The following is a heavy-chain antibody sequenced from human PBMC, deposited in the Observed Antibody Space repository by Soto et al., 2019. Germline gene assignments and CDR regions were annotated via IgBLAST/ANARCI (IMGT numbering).Heavy chain of an antibody. Sequence: ASVKVSCKASGDTLTRHHIHGMRQAPGQGLEWVGKIDPNGGSTIYAQKFKDRVIMTRDRSTRTVYMELGSLQSDDTAVYYCAVSVEAPAIPTFDNWGQGALVTVSS. V-gene: IGHV1-46*01. CDR2: IDPNGGST. J-gene: IGHJ4*02. D-gene: IGHD6-19*01. CDR3: AVSVEAPAIPTFDN. CDR1: GDTLTRHH.